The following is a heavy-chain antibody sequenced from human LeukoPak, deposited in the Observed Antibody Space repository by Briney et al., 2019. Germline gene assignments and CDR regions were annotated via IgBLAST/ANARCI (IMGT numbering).Heavy chain of an antibody. CDR1: GYTFTGYY. CDR2: INPNSGAT. J-gene: IGHJ4*02. V-gene: IGHV1-2*06. Sequence: ASVKVSCKASGYTFTGYYIHWVRQAPGQGLEWMGRINPNSGATSYPQKFQDRVTMTRDTSISTAYMELSSLRSEDTAVYYCARVEIRWRFDYWGQGTLVTVSS. D-gene: IGHD4-23*01. CDR3: ARVEIRWRFDY.